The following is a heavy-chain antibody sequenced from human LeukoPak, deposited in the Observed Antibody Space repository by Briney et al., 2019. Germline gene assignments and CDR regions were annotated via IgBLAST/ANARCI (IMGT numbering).Heavy chain of an antibody. J-gene: IGHJ6*03. D-gene: IGHD3-10*02. V-gene: IGHV3-7*01. CDR2: IKQDGSGK. Sequence: GSLRLSCAASGFTFSSYWMNWVRQAPGKGLEWVANIKQDGSGKYYVDSVKGRFTISRDNAKNSLYLQMNSLRAEDTAVYWCARRSVRYYHYMDVWGKGTTVTVSS. CDR1: GFTFSSYW. CDR3: ARRSVRYYHYMDV.